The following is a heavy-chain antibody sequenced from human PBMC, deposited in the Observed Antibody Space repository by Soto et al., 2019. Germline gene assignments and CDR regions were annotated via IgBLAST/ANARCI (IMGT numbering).Heavy chain of an antibody. CDR3: ARDRGPSSGYYPYWFDP. V-gene: IGHV1-69*12. CDR2: IIPIFGTA. Sequence: QVQLVQSGAEVKKPGSSVKVSCKASGGTFSSYAISWVRQAPGEGLEWMGEIIPIFGTANYAQKFQGRVTITADESTSTAYMEQRSLRSEDTAVYYCARDRGPSSGYYPYWFDPWGQGTLVTVSS. J-gene: IGHJ5*02. D-gene: IGHD3-22*01. CDR1: GGTFSSYA.